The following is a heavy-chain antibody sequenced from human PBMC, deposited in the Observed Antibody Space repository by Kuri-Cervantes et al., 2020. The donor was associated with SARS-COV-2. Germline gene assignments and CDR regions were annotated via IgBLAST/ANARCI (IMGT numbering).Heavy chain of an antibody. CDR3: ARGLVSSYNWFDP. Sequence: SETLSLTCTVSGYSISSGYYWGWIRQPPGKGLEWIGSIYHSGSTYYNPSLKSRVTISVDTSKNQFSLKLSSVTAADTAVYYCARGLVSSYNWFDPWGQGTLVTDSS. CDR1: GYSISSGYY. D-gene: IGHD6-13*01. V-gene: IGHV4-38-2*02. J-gene: IGHJ5*02. CDR2: IYHSGST.